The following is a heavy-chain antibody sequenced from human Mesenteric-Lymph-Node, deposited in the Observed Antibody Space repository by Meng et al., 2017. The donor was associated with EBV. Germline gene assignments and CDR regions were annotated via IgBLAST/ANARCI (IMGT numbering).Heavy chain of an antibody. D-gene: IGHD1/OR15-1a*01. J-gene: IGHJ4*02. Sequence: QVPWVESGGGWVQPGRSLRPSCSASGFTFSGYGMHWVRQSPGKGLEWVAVIWNDGSKKYYADSVKGRFTISRDNSKNTLFLQMNNLRVDDTAVYYCVRGPWNNWGQGTLVTVSS. V-gene: IGHV3-33*01. CDR1: GFTFSGYG. CDR2: IWNDGSKK. CDR3: VRGPWNN.